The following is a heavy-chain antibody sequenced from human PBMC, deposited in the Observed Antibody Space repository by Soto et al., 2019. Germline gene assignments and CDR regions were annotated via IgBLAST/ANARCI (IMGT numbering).Heavy chain of an antibody. J-gene: IGHJ4*02. V-gene: IGHV3-7*03. CDR3: VKDGGYCSSATCYSPRNHYFDS. D-gene: IGHD2-2*01. CDR1: GFSFSDYW. CDR2: IKFDGSEK. Sequence: GSLRLSCVASGFSFSDYWMSWVRQAPGKGPEWVANIKFDGSEKQYVDSVRGRFSISRDNFRNSLFLQMNSLRAGDTAIYYCVKDGGYCSSATCYSPRNHYFDSWGQGTLVTVSS.